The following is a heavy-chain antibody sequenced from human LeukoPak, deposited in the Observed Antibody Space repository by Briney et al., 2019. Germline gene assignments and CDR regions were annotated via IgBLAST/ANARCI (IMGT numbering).Heavy chain of an antibody. D-gene: IGHD3-3*01. Sequence: SQTLSLTCAISGDSVSSNIPAWNWIRQSPSRGLEWLGSIYYRSIWYYNYAVSLMGRIAINPDTSKNQFSLHLSAVTPEATAIYCWVRDLGWLLDYWGQGTLVTVSS. CDR3: VRDLGWLLDY. CDR1: GDSVSSNIPA. J-gene: IGHJ4*02. V-gene: IGHV6-1*01. CDR2: IYYRSIWYY.